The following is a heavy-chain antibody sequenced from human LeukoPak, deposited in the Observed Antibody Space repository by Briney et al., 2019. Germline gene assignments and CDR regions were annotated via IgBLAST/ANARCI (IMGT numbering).Heavy chain of an antibody. CDR2: MNPNSGNT. D-gene: IGHD6-19*01. V-gene: IGHV1-8*02. CDR3: ARSLAGSFLYYMDV. CDR1: GGTFSSYA. J-gene: IGHJ6*03. Sequence: ASVKVSCKASGGTFSSYAISWVRQAPGQGLEWRGWMNPNSGNTGYAQKFQGRVTMTRDTSIITAYMELSRLRSEDTAVYYCARSLAGSFLYYMDVWGKGTTVTISS.